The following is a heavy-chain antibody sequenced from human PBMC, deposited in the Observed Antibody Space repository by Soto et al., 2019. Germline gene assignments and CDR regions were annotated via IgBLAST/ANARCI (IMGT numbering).Heavy chain of an antibody. CDR2: ISYDGSNK. CDR1: GFTFSSYG. CDR3: AKDSIQDSGYAMKRRYYYYYMGV. V-gene: IGHV3-30*18. D-gene: IGHD5-12*01. Sequence: QVQLVESGGGVVQPGRSLRLSCAASGFTFSSYGMHWVRQAPGKGLEWVAVISYDGSNKYYADSVKGRFTISRDNSKNTLYLQMNSLRAEDTAVYYCAKDSIQDSGYAMKRRYYYYYMGVWGKGTTVTVSS. J-gene: IGHJ6*03.